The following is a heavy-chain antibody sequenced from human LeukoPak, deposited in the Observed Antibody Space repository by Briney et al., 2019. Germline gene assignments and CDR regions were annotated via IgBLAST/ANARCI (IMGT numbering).Heavy chain of an antibody. CDR1: GGSISSYY. V-gene: IGHV4-4*07. Sequence: SETLSLTCTVSGGSISSYYWSWIRQPGAKGREWIGRIYTSGSTNYNPSLKSRVTMSVDTSKNQFSLKLSSVTAADTAVYYCARDYYDSSGFDYWGQGTLVTVSS. CDR2: IYTSGST. J-gene: IGHJ4*02. D-gene: IGHD3-22*01. CDR3: ARDYYDSSGFDY.